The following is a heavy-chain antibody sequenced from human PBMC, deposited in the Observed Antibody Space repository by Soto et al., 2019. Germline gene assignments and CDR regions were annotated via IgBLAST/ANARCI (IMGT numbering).Heavy chain of an antibody. CDR1: GGAVSSGSYY. CDR3: ARDGSGSYPFDY. J-gene: IGHJ4*02. D-gene: IGHD3-10*01. Sequence: SETLSLTCTVSGGAVSSGSYYWSWIRQPPGKGLEWIWYIYYSGSTNYNPSLKSRVTISVDTSKNQFSLKLSSVTAADTAVYYCARDGSGSYPFDYWGQGTLVTVSS. CDR2: IYYSGST. V-gene: IGHV4-61*01.